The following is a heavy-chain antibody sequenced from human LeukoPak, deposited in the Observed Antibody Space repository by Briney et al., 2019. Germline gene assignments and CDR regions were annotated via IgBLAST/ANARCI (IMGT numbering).Heavy chain of an antibody. V-gene: IGHV3-7*01. J-gene: IGHJ3*02. Sequence: PGGSLRLSCAASGFTFSSYWMSWVRQAPGKGLEWVASIREDGSDKYHVDSVKGRFTISRDNAKNSLYLQMNSLRAEDTAVYYCARARTANDVSAFDIWGQGTMVTVSS. CDR3: ARARTANDVSAFDI. D-gene: IGHD1-1*01. CDR2: IREDGSDK. CDR1: GFTFSSYW.